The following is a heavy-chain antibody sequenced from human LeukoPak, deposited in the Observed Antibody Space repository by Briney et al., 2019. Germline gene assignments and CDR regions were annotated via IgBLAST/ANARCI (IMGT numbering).Heavy chain of an antibody. J-gene: IGHJ5*02. CDR2: IYSGGST. CDR3: ARVRDSSIAARLGWFDP. Sequence: GGSLRLSCAASGFTVSSNYMSWVRQAPGKGLEWVSVIYSGGSTYYADSVKGRFTISRGNSKNTLYLQMNSLRAEDTAVYYCARVRDSSIAARLGWFDPWGQVTLVTVSS. V-gene: IGHV3-53*01. CDR1: GFTVSSNY. D-gene: IGHD6-6*01.